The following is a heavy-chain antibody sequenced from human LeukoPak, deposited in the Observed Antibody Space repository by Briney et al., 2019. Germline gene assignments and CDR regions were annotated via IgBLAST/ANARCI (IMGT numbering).Heavy chain of an antibody. CDR1: GFTFSSYA. CDR3: AKGPRHSGYDFYFDY. D-gene: IGHD5-12*01. CDR2: ISGSGGST. J-gene: IGHJ4*02. V-gene: IGHV3-23*01. Sequence: PGGSLRLSCAASGFTFSSYAMSWVRQAPGKGLEWVSAISGSGGSTYYADSVKGRFTISRDNSKNTLYLQMNSLRAEDTAVYHCAKGPRHSGYDFYFDYWGQGTLVTVSS.